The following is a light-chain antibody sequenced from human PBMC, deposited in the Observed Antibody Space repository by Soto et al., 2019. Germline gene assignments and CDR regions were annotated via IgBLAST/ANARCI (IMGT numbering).Light chain of an antibody. CDR2: DVS. CDR3: SPFTTSSTFV. J-gene: IGLJ1*01. CDR1: SSVVGHYNY. V-gene: IGLV2-14*01. Sequence: QSALAQPASVSGSPGQSITISCTGTSSVVGHYNYVSWFQQHPGKVPKLLIYDVSSWPSGIPDRFSGSKSGNTASLTISGLQAEDEADYYCSPFTTSSTFVFGTGTKVTVL.